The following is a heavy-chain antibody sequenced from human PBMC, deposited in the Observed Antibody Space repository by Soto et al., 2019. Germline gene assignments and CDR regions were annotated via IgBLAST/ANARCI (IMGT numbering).Heavy chain of an antibody. V-gene: IGHV3-23*01. CDR3: AKWGPGPSLRYFDWLEGAYFDY. CDR1: GFTFSSYA. Sequence: GGSLRLSCAASGFTFSSYAMSWVRQAPGKGLEWVSAISGSGGSTYYADSVKGRFTISRDNSKNTLYLQMNSLRAEDTAVYYCAKWGPGPSLRYFDWLEGAYFDYWGQGTLVTVSS. CDR2: ISGSGGST. J-gene: IGHJ4*02. D-gene: IGHD3-9*01.